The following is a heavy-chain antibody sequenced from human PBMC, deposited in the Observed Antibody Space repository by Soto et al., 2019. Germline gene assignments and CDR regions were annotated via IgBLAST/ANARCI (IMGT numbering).Heavy chain of an antibody. D-gene: IGHD5-18*01. V-gene: IGHV3-30*18. J-gene: IGHJ6*02. Sequence: QVQLVESGGGVVQPGRSLRLSCAASGFTFSSYGMHWVRQAPGKGLEWVAVISYDGSKEFYADSVKGRFTISRDNSTRTLYLQMNSLRAEDTAVYYCAKDLRLWSKDYYYYGMDVWGQGTTVTVPS. CDR3: AKDLRLWSKDYYYYGMDV. CDR1: GFTFSSYG. CDR2: ISYDGSKE.